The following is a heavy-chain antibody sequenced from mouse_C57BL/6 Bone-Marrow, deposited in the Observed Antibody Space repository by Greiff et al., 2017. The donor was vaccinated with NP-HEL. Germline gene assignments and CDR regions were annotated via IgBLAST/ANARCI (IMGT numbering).Heavy chain of an antibody. CDR2: INPNNGGT. CDR3: ARGDYGSSPGFAY. Sequence: EVQLQQSGPELVKPGASVKIPCKASGYTFTDYNMDWVKQSHGKSLEWIGDINPNNGGTIYNQKFKGKATLTVDKSSSTAYMELRSLTSEDTAVYYCARGDYGSSPGFAYWGQGTLVTVSA. J-gene: IGHJ3*01. CDR1: GYTFTDYN. D-gene: IGHD1-1*01. V-gene: IGHV1-18*01.